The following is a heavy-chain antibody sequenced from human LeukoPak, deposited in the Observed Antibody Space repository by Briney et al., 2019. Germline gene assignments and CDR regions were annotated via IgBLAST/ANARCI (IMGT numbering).Heavy chain of an antibody. Sequence: GGSLRLSCAASGFTFSSYSMNWVRQAPGKGLEWVSSISSSSSYIYYADSVKGRFTVSRDNAKNSLYLQMNSLRAEDTAVYYCARDPNYSNYYDYWGQGTLLTVSS. V-gene: IGHV3-21*01. CDR1: GFTFSSYS. CDR2: ISSSSSYI. CDR3: ARDPNYSNYYDY. J-gene: IGHJ4*02. D-gene: IGHD4-11*01.